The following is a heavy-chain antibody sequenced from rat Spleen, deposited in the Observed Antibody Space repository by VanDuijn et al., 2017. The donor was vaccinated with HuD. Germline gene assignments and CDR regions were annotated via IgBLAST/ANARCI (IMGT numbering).Heavy chain of an antibody. Sequence: EVQLVESGGGLVQPGRSLKLSCPASGFTFSDYYMAWVRQAPKTGLEWVASISFEGSYTYYGDSVKGRFTVSRDNAENTVYLQMNSLRSEDTATYYCAKDRDGGYAFAHWGQGTLVSVSS. J-gene: IGHJ3*01. D-gene: IGHD1-11*01. CDR1: GFTFSDYY. V-gene: IGHV5-22*01. CDR3: AKDRDGGYAFAH. CDR2: ISFEGSYT.